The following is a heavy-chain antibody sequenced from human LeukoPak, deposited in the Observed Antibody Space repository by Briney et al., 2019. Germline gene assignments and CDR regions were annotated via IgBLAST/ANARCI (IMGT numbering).Heavy chain of an antibody. Sequence: EASVKVSCRASGYTFSRYGIHWVRQAPGERLEWMGWINAGNGDTRYSEKYQGRVTITRDTSASTVYMELRSVRSEATAVYYCARPYNDILTGYYGLDAFDIWGQGTMVIVSS. D-gene: IGHD3-9*01. V-gene: IGHV1-3*01. J-gene: IGHJ3*02. CDR2: INAGNGDT. CDR3: ARPYNDILTGYYGLDAFDI. CDR1: GYTFSRYG.